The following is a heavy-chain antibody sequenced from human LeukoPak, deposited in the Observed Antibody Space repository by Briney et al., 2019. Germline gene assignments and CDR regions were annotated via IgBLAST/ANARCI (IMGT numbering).Heavy chain of an antibody. J-gene: IGHJ4*02. Sequence: SETLSLTCTVSGGSITSYYWTWIRQPPGKGLEWIGYVDDSGSTNYNPSLKSRVTISVDTSKNQFYLKLSSVTAADTAVYYCAREHHGTGTYLGEVDSWGQGTLLTVSS. CDR3: AREHHGTGTYLGEVDS. V-gene: IGHV4-59*01. CDR1: GGSITSYY. CDR2: VDDSGST. D-gene: IGHD3-10*01.